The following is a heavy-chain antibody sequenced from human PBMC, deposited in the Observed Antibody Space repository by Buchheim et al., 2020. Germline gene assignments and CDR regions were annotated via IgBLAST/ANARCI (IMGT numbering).Heavy chain of an antibody. J-gene: IGHJ4*02. CDR3: AREGNGYDY. V-gene: IGHV3-7*01. Sequence: EVQLADSGGGLVQPGGSRRLSCVVSGFTFSNYWMSWVRQAPGRGLEWVANIKGDGSQTSYVDSVRGRFTISRDNAEKSLFLQMSSLKDEDTAVYYCAREGNGYDYWGQGTL. CDR2: IKGDGSQT. D-gene: IGHD5-24*01. CDR1: GFTFSNYW.